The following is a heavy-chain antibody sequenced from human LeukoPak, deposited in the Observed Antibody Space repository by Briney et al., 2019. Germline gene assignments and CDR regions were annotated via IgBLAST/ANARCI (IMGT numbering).Heavy chain of an antibody. V-gene: IGHV3-48*04. CDR2: ISSSGSTI. CDR3: ASHGYSYGYDY. Sequence: GGSLRLSCAASGFTFGTYWMTWVRQAPGKGLEWVSYISSSGSTIYYADSVKGRFTVSRDNAKNSLYLQMNSLRAEDTAVYYCASHGYSYGYDYWGQGTLVTVSS. J-gene: IGHJ4*02. CDR1: GFTFGTYW. D-gene: IGHD5-18*01.